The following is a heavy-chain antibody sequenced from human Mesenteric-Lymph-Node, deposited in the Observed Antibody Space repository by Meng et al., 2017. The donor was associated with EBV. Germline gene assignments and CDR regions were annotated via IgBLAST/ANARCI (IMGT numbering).Heavy chain of an antibody. Sequence: VKRVQSGAGGKKPGAPVKASCKGSGDTFSNYGTCWVRQAPGQGLEWMGWISAYNGDTYYAQRFQGRVTMTTDTSASTAYMELRSLRFDDTAVYYCASVHYGGNPFEGGGWGQGTLVTVSS. J-gene: IGHJ4*02. V-gene: IGHV1-18*01. CDR3: ASVHYGGNPFEGGG. CDR1: GDTFSNYG. D-gene: IGHD4-23*01. CDR2: ISAYNGDT.